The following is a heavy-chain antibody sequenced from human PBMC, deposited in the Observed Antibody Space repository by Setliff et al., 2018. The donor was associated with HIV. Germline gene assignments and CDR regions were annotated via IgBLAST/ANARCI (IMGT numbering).Heavy chain of an antibody. CDR1: GYTFTSYD. CDR3: ARGLAVAGKSYYYYYYMDV. V-gene: IGHV1-8*01. D-gene: IGHD6-19*01. CDR2: MSPNSGNA. J-gene: IGHJ6*03. Sequence: ASVKVSCKASGYTFTSYDINWVRQATGQGLEWMGWMSPNSGNAGYAQKFQGRVTMTRHTSIRTAYMELSSLRSEDTAVYYCARGLAVAGKSYYYYYYMDVWGKGTTVTVSS.